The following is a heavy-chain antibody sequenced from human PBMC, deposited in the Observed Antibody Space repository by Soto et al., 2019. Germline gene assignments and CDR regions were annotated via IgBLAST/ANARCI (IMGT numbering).Heavy chain of an antibody. J-gene: IGHJ4*02. Sequence: QVQLVQSGAEVKRPGSSVKVSCTASGDTFNFYSINCVRQAPGLGLEWMGRVNPIVSMSNYAQKFQGRVRITTDKSTITTYIELSSLKSQDTAIYYCASSYTSGYRAFDYWGQGALVTVSS. V-gene: IGHV1-69*02. CDR2: VNPIVSMS. CDR3: ASSYTSGYRAFDY. D-gene: IGHD3-16*01. CDR1: GDTFNFYS.